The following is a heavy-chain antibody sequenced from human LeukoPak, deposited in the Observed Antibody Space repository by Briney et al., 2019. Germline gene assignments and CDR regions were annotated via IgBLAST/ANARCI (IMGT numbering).Heavy chain of an antibody. D-gene: IGHD3-10*01. V-gene: IGHV1-46*01. CDR1: GYTFTSYY. Sequence: ASVKVSCKASGYTFTSYYMHWVRQAPGQGLEWMGIINPSGGSTSYAQKFQGRVTMTRDMSTSTVYMELSSLRSEDTAVYYCARMTYYYDSGCRNWFDPWGQGTLVTVSS. J-gene: IGHJ5*02. CDR2: INPSGGST. CDR3: ARMTYYYDSGCRNWFDP.